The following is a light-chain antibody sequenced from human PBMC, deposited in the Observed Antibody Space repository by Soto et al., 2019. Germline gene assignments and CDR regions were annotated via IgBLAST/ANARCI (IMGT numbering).Light chain of an antibody. CDR3: QQTYTAPGT. J-gene: IGKJ1*01. V-gene: IGKV1-39*01. Sequence: DIQMTQSPSPLSASVGDSVTITCRASQTIKTYLNWYRHKPGKAPELLIYAASRLQSGVASRFSGSGSGTYFILTISSLQPDDLATYYCQQTYTAPGTFGQGTKVKI. CDR2: AAS. CDR1: QTIKTY.